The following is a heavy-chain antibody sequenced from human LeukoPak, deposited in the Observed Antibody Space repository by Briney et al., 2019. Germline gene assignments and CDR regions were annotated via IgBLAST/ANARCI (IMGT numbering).Heavy chain of an antibody. Sequence: GGSLRLSCAASGFTFSSYAMSWIRQAPGKGLEWVSYISSSGSTIYYADSVKGRFTISRDNAKNSLYLQMNSLRAEDTAVYYCARDILRYSYGFDYWGQGTLVTVSS. J-gene: IGHJ4*02. CDR1: GFTFSSYA. CDR3: ARDILRYSYGFDY. V-gene: IGHV3-11*01. D-gene: IGHD5-18*01. CDR2: ISSSGSTI.